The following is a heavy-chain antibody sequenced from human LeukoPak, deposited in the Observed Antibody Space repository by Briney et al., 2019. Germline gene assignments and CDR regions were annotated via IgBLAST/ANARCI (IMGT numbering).Heavy chain of an antibody. D-gene: IGHD6-6*01. CDR3: ALYSSSSGFDY. V-gene: IGHV4-4*07. CDR2: IYTSEST. CDR1: GGSISSYY. J-gene: IGHJ4*02. Sequence: PSETLSLTCTVSGGSISSYYWSWIRQPAGKGLEWIGRIYTSESTNYNPSLKSRVTMSVDTSKNQFSLKLSSVTAADTAVYYCALYSSSSGFDYWGQGTLVTVSS.